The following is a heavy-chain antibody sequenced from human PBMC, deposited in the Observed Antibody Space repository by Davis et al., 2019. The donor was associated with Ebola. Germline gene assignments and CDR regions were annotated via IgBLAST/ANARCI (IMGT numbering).Heavy chain of an antibody. D-gene: IGHD4-11*01. CDR3: ARLKDLTTFDF. CDR1: GYRFTSYW. V-gene: IGHV5-10-1*01. Sequence: KVSCKGSGYRFTSYWISWVRQMPGKGLEWMGRIDPSDSYTNYSPSFQGHVTISADKFISTAYLQWSSLKASDTAMYYCARLKDLTTFDFWGQGTLVTVSS. J-gene: IGHJ4*02. CDR2: IDPSDSYT.